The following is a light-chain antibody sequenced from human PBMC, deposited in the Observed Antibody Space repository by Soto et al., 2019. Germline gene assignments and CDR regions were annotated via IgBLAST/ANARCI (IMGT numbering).Light chain of an antibody. J-gene: IGKJ2*01. CDR1: QSLIYSEGKTY. Sequence: DAVLTQSPLSLPVTLGQPASISCRSSQSLIYSEGKTYLNWFHQRQGQSPRRLIYKVSNRDSGVPDRFSGSGADTDFTLKISSVEAEDVGGYFCMKGTHWPYTFGQGTKLEIK. CDR2: KVS. CDR3: MKGTHWPYT. V-gene: IGKV2-30*01.